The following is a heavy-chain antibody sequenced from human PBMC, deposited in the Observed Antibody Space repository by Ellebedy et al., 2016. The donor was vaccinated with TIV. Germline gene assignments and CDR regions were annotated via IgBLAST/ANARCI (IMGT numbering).Heavy chain of an antibody. J-gene: IGHJ4*02. CDR3: ARTSGSFNDY. CDR2: ISAYNGNT. V-gene: IGHV1-18*01. D-gene: IGHD1-26*01. Sequence: AASVKVSCKASGYTFSNYGISWVRQAPGQGLEWMGWISAYNGNTNYAQKLQGRVTMTTDTSTSTAYMELRSLRSDDTAVYYCARTSGSFNDYWGQGTLVTVSS. CDR1: GYTFSNYG.